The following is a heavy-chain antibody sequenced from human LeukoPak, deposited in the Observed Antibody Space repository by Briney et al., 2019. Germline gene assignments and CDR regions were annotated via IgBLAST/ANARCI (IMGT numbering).Heavy chain of an antibody. Sequence: ASVKVSCKVSGYTLTELSMHWVRQAPGKGLEWMGGFDPEDGETIYAQKFQGRVTMTEDTSTDTAYMELSSLRSEDTAVYYCATSRYTGTTQGAFDIWGQGTMVTVSS. CDR1: GYTLTELS. CDR2: FDPEDGET. V-gene: IGHV1-24*01. CDR3: ATSRYTGTTQGAFDI. J-gene: IGHJ3*02. D-gene: IGHD1-7*01.